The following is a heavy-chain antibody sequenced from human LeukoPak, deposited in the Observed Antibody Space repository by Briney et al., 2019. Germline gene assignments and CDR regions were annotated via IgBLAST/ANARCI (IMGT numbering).Heavy chain of an antibody. CDR2: ISGSGGST. V-gene: IGHV3-23*01. D-gene: IGHD3-3*01. CDR3: ARTFWSAYDFDY. CDR1: GFTFSSYA. J-gene: IGHJ4*02. Sequence: GGSLRLSCAASGFTFSSYAMSWVRQAPGKGLEWVSAISGSGGSTYYADSVKGRFTISRDNSKNTLYLQMNSLRAEDTAVYYCARTFWSAYDFDYWGQGTLVTVSS.